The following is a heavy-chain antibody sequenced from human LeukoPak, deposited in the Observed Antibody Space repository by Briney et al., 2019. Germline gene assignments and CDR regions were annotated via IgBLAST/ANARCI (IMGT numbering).Heavy chain of an antibody. CDR3: ARDGGYYDSSGYPSDY. CDR1: GFTFSSYG. J-gene: IGHJ4*02. CDR2: IWYDGSNK. Sequence: GRSLRLSCAASGFTFSSYGMHWVRQAPGKGLEWVAVIWYDGSNKYYADSVKGRFTISRDNSKNTLYLQMNSLRAEDTAVYYCARDGGYYDSSGYPSDYWGQGTLVTVSS. V-gene: IGHV3-33*01. D-gene: IGHD3-22*01.